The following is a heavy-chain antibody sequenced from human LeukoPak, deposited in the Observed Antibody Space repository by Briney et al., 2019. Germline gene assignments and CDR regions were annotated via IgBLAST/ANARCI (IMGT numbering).Heavy chain of an antibody. V-gene: IGHV1-8*02. CDR1: GFSLTNNY. D-gene: IGHD2-2*01. Sequence: ASVKVSCKAFGFSLTNNYMHWVRQAPGQGLEWMGYMRPTDAYTGYAPKFQGRVTMTRNTSISTAYMELSSLRSEDTAVYYCARSGYCSSTSCYRHWGQGTLVTVSS. J-gene: IGHJ4*02. CDR2: MRPTDAYT. CDR3: ARSGYCSSTSCYRH.